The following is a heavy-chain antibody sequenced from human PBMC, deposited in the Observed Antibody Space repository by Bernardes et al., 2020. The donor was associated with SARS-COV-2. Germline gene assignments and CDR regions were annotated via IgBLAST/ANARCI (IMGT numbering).Heavy chain of an antibody. Sequence: GGSLRLSCAGSGFDFSDYWMTWVRQAPGKGLEWVSAISGSGGSTYYADSVKGRFTISRDNSKNTLYLQMNSLRAEDTAVYYCAKDRIAGIAVAGFDYWGQGTLVTVSS. D-gene: IGHD6-19*01. V-gene: IGHV3-23*01. J-gene: IGHJ4*02. CDR3: AKDRIAGIAVAGFDY. CDR1: GFDFSDYW. CDR2: ISGSGGST.